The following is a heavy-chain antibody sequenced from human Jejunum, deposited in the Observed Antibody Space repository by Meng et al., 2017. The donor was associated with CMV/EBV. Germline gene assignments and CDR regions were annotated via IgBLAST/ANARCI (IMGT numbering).Heavy chain of an antibody. D-gene: IGHD2-21*02. CDR2: IYYSGTT. CDR1: GASIITTSYH. Sequence: VSGASIITTSYHWGWFRQSPGKGLECIGNIYYSGTTYYNPSLKSRVTMTVDTSKNQFSLKLTSMTAADTAVYYCARDGAGDHPPDYWGQGTLVTVSS. V-gene: IGHV4-39*07. CDR3: ARDGAGDHPPDY. J-gene: IGHJ4*02.